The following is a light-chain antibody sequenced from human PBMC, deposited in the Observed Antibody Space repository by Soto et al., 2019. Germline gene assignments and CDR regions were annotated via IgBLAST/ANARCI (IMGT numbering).Light chain of an antibody. J-gene: IGKJ4*01. CDR1: QSVSRN. Sequence: EIVMTQSPATLSVPPGQRATLSCGASQSVSRNVAWYQQRPGQAPRLLLYGASTRATGVPARFSGSGSGTEFSLTISSLEPEDFAVYYCQQRSDWPLTFGGGTKVEIK. CDR3: QQRSDWPLT. CDR2: GAS. V-gene: IGKV3-15*01.